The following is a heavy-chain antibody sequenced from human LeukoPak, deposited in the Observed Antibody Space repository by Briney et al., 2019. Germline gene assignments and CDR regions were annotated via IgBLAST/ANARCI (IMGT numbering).Heavy chain of an antibody. CDR1: GGSISSGSYY. D-gene: IGHD3-3*01. J-gene: IGHJ4*02. V-gene: IGHV4-61*02. CDR2: IYYSGST. CDR3: ARDESGYDY. Sequence: PSQTLSLTCTVSGGSISSGSYYWSWIRQPAGKGLEWIGRIYYSGSTNYNPSLKSRVTISVDTSKNHFSLKLSSVTAADTAVYYCARDESGYDYWGQGTLVTVSS.